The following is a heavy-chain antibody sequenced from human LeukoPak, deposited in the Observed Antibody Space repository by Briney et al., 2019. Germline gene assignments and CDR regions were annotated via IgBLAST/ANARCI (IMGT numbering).Heavy chain of an antibody. CDR2: IYHSGST. CDR1: GGSISSGGYS. J-gene: IGHJ4*02. CDR3: ARDPLPDY. V-gene: IGHV4-30-2*01. Sequence: SETLSLTCAVSGGSISSGGYSWSWIRQPPGKGLEWIGYIYHSGSTYYNPSLKSRVTISVDRSKNQFSLKLSSVTAADTAVYYCARDPLPDYWSQGTLVTVSS.